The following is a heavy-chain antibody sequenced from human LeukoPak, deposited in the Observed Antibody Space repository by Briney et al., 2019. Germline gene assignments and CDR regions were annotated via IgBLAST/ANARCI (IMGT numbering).Heavy chain of an antibody. CDR1: GGSISSYY. J-gene: IGHJ4*02. CDR2: IYYSGST. CDR3: ARHPSVVPAARNKGAWFDY. D-gene: IGHD2-2*01. Sequence: SETLSLTCTVSGGSISSYYWSWIRQPPGKGLEWIGYIYYSGSTNYNPSLKSRVTISVDTSKNQFSLKLSSVTAADTAVYYCARHPSVVPAARNKGAWFDYWGQGTLVTVSS. V-gene: IGHV4-59*08.